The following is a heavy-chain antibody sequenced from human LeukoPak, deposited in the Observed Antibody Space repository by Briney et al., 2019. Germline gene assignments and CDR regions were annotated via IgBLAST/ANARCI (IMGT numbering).Heavy chain of an antibody. D-gene: IGHD1-26*01. Sequence: GGSLRLSCAASGFTFDDYAMHWVRQAPGKGLEWVSGISWSSGSIGYADSVKGRFTISRDNAKKSLFLQMNSLRAEDTALYYCAKGSTGSFLTDYWGQGTLVTVSS. V-gene: IGHV3-9*01. CDR3: AKGSTGSFLTDY. CDR1: GFTFDDYA. J-gene: IGHJ4*02. CDR2: ISWSSGSI.